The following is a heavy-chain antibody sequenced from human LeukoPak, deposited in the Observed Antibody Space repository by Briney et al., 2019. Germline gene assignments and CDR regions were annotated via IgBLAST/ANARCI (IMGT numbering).Heavy chain of an antibody. Sequence: ASVKVSCKASGYTFTGYYMHWVRQAPGQGLEWMGWINPNSGGTNYAQKFQGRVTITRNTSISTAYMELSSLRSEDTAVYYCARGLEWLGSYYYMDVWGKGTTVTVSS. CDR2: INPNSGGT. CDR1: GYTFTGYY. CDR3: ARGLEWLGSYYYMDV. J-gene: IGHJ6*03. V-gene: IGHV1-2*02. D-gene: IGHD3-3*01.